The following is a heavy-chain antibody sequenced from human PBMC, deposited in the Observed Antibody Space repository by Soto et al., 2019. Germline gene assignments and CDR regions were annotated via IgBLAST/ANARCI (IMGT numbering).Heavy chain of an antibody. D-gene: IGHD5-18*01. CDR2: INAGNGNT. J-gene: IGHJ4*02. CDR1: GYTFTSYA. Sequence: GASVKVSCKASGYTFTSYAMHWVRQAPGQRLEWMGWINAGNGNTKYSLKFQGRVTITRDTSASTAYMELSSLRSEDTAVYYCARVGRYSYAFDYWGQGTLVTVSS. CDR3: ARVGRYSYAFDY. V-gene: IGHV1-3*01.